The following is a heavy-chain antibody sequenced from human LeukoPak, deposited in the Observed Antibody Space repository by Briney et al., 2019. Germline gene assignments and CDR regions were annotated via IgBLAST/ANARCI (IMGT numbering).Heavy chain of an antibody. Sequence: SETLSLTCTVSGGSISGSNYYWGWIRQPPGKGLEWIGNIYYSGSTYYNPSLKSRVTISVDTSKNQFSLKLSSVTAADTAVYYCARRGGANWFDPWGQGTLVTVSS. D-gene: IGHD3-10*01. J-gene: IGHJ5*02. CDR2: IYYSGST. CDR1: GGSISGSNYY. V-gene: IGHV4-39*01. CDR3: ARRGGANWFDP.